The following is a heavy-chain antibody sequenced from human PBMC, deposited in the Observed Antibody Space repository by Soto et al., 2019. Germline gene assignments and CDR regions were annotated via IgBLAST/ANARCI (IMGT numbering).Heavy chain of an antibody. CDR3: AKDPGYCTNGVCYITAPDY. CDR2: ISYDGSNK. D-gene: IGHD2-8*01. CDR1: GFTFSSYG. Sequence: GGSLRLSCAASGFTFSSYGMHWVRQAPGKGLEWVAVISYDGSNKYYADSVKGRFTISRDNSKNTLYLQMNSLRAEDTAVYYCAKDPGYCTNGVCYITAPDYWGQGTLVTVSS. V-gene: IGHV3-30*18. J-gene: IGHJ4*02.